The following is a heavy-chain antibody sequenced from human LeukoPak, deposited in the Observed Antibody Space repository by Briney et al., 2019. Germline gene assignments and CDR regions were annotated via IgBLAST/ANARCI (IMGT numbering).Heavy chain of an antibody. D-gene: IGHD6-19*01. CDR3: ARVRSSGWSYFDY. CDR2: INSDGSST. CDR1: GFTFSSYW. V-gene: IGHV3-74*01. Sequence: GGSLRLSCAASGFTFSSYWMHWVRQAPGKGLVWVSHINSDGSSTSYADSVKGRFTISSDNVKNTLYLQMNSLRAEDTAVYYCARVRSSGWSYFDYWGEGSLVTVSS. J-gene: IGHJ4*02.